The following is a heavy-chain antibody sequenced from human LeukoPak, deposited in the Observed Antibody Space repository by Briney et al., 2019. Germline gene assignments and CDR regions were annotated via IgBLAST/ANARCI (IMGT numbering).Heavy chain of an antibody. CDR2: INPSGGST. V-gene: IGHV1-46*01. CDR3: ARERQDGDYYYYYMDV. CDR1: GYTFTSYY. D-gene: IGHD4-17*01. Sequence: ASVKVSCKASGYTFTSYYMHWVRQAPGQGLEWMGIINPSGGSTSYAQKFQGRVTMTRDMSTSTVYMELSSLRSEDTAVYYCARERQDGDYYYYYMDVWGKGTTVTVSS. J-gene: IGHJ6*03.